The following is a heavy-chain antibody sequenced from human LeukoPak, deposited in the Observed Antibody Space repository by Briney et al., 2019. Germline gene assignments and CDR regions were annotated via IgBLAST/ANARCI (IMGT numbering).Heavy chain of an antibody. Sequence: GGSLRLSCAASGFTFSSYSMNWVRQAPGKGLEWVSSISSSSSYMYYADSVKGRFTISRDNAKNSLYLQMNSLRAEDTAVYYCARGGSGSFADYWGQGTLVTVSS. CDR2: ISSSSSYM. D-gene: IGHD3-10*01. J-gene: IGHJ4*02. CDR1: GFTFSSYS. CDR3: ARGGSGSFADY. V-gene: IGHV3-21*01.